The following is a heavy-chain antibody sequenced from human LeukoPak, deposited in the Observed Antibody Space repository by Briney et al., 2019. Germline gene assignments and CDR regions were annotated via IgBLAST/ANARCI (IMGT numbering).Heavy chain of an antibody. CDR2: IYSGGST. D-gene: IGHD6-13*01. CDR3: ASINSSSWYWYYFDY. Sequence: GGSLRLSCAASGFTFSSYWMHWVRQAPGKGLEWVSVIYSGGSTYYADSVKGRFTISRDNSKNTLYLQMNSLRAEDTAVYYCASINSSSWYWYYFDYWGQGTLVTVSS. CDR1: GFTFSSYW. J-gene: IGHJ4*02. V-gene: IGHV3-53*01.